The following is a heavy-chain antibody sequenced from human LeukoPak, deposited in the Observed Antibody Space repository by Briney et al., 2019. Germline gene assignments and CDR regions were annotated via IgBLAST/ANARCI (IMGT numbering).Heavy chain of an antibody. CDR3: VKDKGYIGEDAFDI. V-gene: IGHV3-9*01. Sequence: PGGSLRLSCAASGFTFDDYAMHWVRQAPGKGLGWVSGISWKSGSIGYADSVKGRFTISRDNAKNSLYLQMNTLRAEDTALYYCVKDKGYIGEDAFDIWGQGTMVTVSS. CDR2: ISWKSGSI. D-gene: IGHD3-10*01. CDR1: GFTFDDYA. J-gene: IGHJ3*02.